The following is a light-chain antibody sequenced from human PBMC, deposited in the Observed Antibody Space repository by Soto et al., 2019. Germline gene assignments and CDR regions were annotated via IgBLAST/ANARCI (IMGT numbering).Light chain of an antibody. CDR3: QQYSVSPWT. V-gene: IGKV3-20*01. CDR1: EIITTRF. Sequence: EIVLTQSPGTLSLSPGERATLSCRAREIITTRFIAWYQQKRGQAPRLVIWGASRRATGIPDRFSGSGSGTDFTLTVSRLEPEDFAVYYCQQYSVSPWTCGQGTRVEIK. J-gene: IGKJ1*01. CDR2: GAS.